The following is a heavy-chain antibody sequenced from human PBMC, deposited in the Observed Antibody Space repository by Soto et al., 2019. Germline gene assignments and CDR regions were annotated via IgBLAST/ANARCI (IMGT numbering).Heavy chain of an antibody. J-gene: IGHJ5*02. CDR1: GGSISSSSYY. CDR2: IYYSGST. D-gene: IGHD2-2*01. Sequence: SETLSLTCTVSGGSISSSSYYWGWIRQPPGKGLEWIGSIYYSGSTYYNPSLKSRVTISVDTSKNQFSLKLSSVTAADTAVYYCARGVPAAKNWFDPWGQGTLVTVSS. V-gene: IGHV4-39*01. CDR3: ARGVPAAKNWFDP.